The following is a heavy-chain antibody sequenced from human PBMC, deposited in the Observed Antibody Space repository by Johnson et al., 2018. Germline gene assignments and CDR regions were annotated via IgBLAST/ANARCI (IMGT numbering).Heavy chain of an antibody. D-gene: IGHD6-19*01. Sequence: QVQLQQWGAGLLKPSETLSLTCAVFGGSFSAYDWSWIRQPPGKGLEWIGDIDHSGSTLFNPSLKSRVTMSVDTSKNQFSLTLGSVTAADTAIFYCAREFRGGWRYYYGMDFGGQGTTVTVSS. J-gene: IGHJ6*02. V-gene: IGHV4-34*01. CDR2: IDHSGST. CDR3: AREFRGGWRYYYGMDF. CDR1: GGSFSAYD.